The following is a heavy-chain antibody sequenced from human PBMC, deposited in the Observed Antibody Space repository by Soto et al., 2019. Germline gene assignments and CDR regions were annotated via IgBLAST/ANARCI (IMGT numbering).Heavy chain of an antibody. J-gene: IGHJ6*02. CDR3: ARDLSRLNNWNDRPYYYGMDV. V-gene: IGHV6-1*01. D-gene: IGHD1-1*01. CDR1: GDSVSSNSAA. CDR2: TYYRSKWYN. Sequence: PSQTLSLTCAISGDSVSSNSAAWNWIRQSPSRGLEWLGRTYYRSKWYNDYAVSVKSRITINPDTSKNQSSLQLNSVTPEDTAVYYCARDLSRLNNWNDRPYYYGMDVWGQGTTVTAP.